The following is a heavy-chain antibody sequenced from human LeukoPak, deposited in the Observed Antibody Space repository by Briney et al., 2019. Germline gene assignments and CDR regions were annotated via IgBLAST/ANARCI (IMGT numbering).Heavy chain of an antibody. CDR1: GGSFSGYY. V-gene: IGHV4-34*01. J-gene: IGHJ4*02. Sequence: SETLSLTCAVYGGSFSGYYWSWIRQPPGKGLDWIGEINHSGSTNYNPSLKSRVTISVDTSKNQFSLKLSSVTAADTAVYYCARTRHGYCSGGSCYSVSPWGQGTLVTVSS. D-gene: IGHD2-15*01. CDR2: INHSGST. CDR3: ARTRHGYCSGGSCYSVSP.